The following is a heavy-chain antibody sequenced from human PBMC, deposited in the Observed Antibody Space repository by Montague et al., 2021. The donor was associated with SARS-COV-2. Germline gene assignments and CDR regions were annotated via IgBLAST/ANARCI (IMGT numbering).Heavy chain of an antibody. V-gene: IGHV4-4*02. D-gene: IGHD3/OR15-3a*01. Sequence: SETLSLTCVVSDVSLSSSTWWSWVRPSPGKGLEWVGETYLSGFTHYNPSVKSRVTISLDDSRSQFSLRLTSVTAADTAVYFCARDGLGNRGFDYWGQGALVTVSS. CDR3: ARDGLGNRGFDY. CDR1: DVSLSSSTW. CDR2: TYLSGFT. J-gene: IGHJ4*02.